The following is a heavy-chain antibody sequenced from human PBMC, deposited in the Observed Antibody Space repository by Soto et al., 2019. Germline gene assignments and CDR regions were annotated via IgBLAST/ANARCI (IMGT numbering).Heavy chain of an antibody. J-gene: IGHJ4*02. CDR1: GFTFGTYA. CDR3: AKGSRSYRPYYFDY. V-gene: IGHV3-23*01. Sequence: EVQVLESGGDLVQPGGSLRLSCIASGFTFGTYAMSWVRQALGKGLDWVSAITGNGDSTCYADSVKGRFTISRDNSKATLYLQMNSLRADDTAVYYCAKGSRSYRPYYFDYWGQGSLVTVSS. D-gene: IGHD1-26*01. CDR2: ITGNGDST.